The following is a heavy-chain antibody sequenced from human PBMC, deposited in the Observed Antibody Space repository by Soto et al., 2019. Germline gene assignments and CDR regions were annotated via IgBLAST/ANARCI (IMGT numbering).Heavy chain of an antibody. V-gene: IGHV3-33*01. CDR3: ARDDLFVDNGLDH. J-gene: IGHJ4*02. Sequence: QVQLVESGGGVVRPGTSLRLSCAATGFSFSAHGMHWVRQAPGKGLEWLAVINDGSEEGYADSVRGRFTISRDNARNIHYLQRDNLRAEDSALYHCARDDLFVDNGLDHWGQGTLVTVSS. CDR2: INDGSEE. CDR1: GFSFSAHG. D-gene: IGHD1-1*01.